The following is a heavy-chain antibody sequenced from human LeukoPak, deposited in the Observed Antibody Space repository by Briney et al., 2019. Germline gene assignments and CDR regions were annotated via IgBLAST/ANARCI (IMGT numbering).Heavy chain of an antibody. D-gene: IGHD6-19*01. CDR3: AKSRGVAGFGY. J-gene: IGHJ4*02. CDR2: IYSDNT. Sequence: GGSLRLSCTVSGFTVSSNSMSWVRQAPGKGLEWVSFIYSDNTHYSDSVKGRFTISRDNSKNTLYLQMNSLRAEDTAVYYCAKSRGVAGFGYWGQGTLVTVSS. CDR1: GFTVSSNS. V-gene: IGHV3-53*01.